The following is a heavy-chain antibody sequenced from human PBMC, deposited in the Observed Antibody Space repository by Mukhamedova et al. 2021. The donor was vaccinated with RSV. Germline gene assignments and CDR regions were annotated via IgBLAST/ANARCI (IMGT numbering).Heavy chain of an antibody. J-gene: IGHJ5*02. D-gene: IGHD3-16*01. V-gene: IGHV3-30*04. CDR3: GKGVWGSYGSRGDA. Sequence: GLEWVAVISYDGSNKDYADSVRGRFTASRDNSYNTVYLEVSNLRAEDTAVYYCGKGVWGSYGSRGDAWGQGTLVTVSS. CDR2: ISYDGSNK.